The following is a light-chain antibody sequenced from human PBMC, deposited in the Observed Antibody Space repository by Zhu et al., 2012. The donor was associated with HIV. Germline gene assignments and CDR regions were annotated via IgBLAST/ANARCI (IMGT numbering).Light chain of an antibody. CDR2: TAS. V-gene: IGKV1-39*01. Sequence: DIQMTQSPSSLSASVGDRVTITCRASQSVSSYLNWYQQKPGKAPKLLIYTASNLQAGVPSRFSGSASGTDFTLTISSLEPDDFATYFCQQSFSTPRTFGQGTKL. CDR3: QQSFSTPRT. CDR1: QSVSSY. J-gene: IGKJ2*01.